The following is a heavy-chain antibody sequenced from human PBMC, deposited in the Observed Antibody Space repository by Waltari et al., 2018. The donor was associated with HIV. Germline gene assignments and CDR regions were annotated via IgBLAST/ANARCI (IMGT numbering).Heavy chain of an antibody. CDR3: ARVDYNSFYYYYYMDV. CDR2: IYYSGNT. J-gene: IGHJ6*03. Sequence: QVQLQASGPGLVKPSETLSFTCTVSGGSIGSSYWSWIRPPPGKGLEWIGSIYYSGNTNYNASLKGRVTISVDTSKNQFSLNLSSVTAADTAVYYCARVDYNSFYYYYYMDVWGKGTTVTVSS. V-gene: IGHV4-59*01. CDR1: GGSIGSSY. D-gene: IGHD4-4*01.